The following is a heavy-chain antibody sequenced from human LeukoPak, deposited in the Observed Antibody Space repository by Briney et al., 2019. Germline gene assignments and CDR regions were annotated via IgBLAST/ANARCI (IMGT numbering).Heavy chain of an antibody. CDR3: ARLRSGYFDY. J-gene: IGHJ4*02. CDR2: IHPGDSET. Sequence: GXSLKISCKGSGSSFTSYWIGWVRQMPGKGLEWMGIIHPGDSETRDSPSFQGQVTISADKSISTAYLQWSSLKASDTAMYYCARLRSGYFDYWGQGTLVTVSS. D-gene: IGHD2-15*01. V-gene: IGHV5-51*01. CDR1: GSSFTSYW.